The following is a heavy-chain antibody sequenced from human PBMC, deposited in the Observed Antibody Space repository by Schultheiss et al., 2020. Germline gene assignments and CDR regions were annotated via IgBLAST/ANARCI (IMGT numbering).Heavy chain of an antibody. V-gene: IGHV3-30-3*01. CDR1: GFTFSSYA. CDR2: ISYDGSNK. CDR3: ARGHIAAAGTEEYYYYGMDV. Sequence: GGSLRLSCAASGFTFSSYAMHWVRQAPGKGLEWVAVISYDGSNKYYADSVKGRFTISRDNSKNTLYLQTNSLRAEDTAVYYCARGHIAAAGTEEYYYYGMDVWGQGTTVTVSS. D-gene: IGHD6-13*01. J-gene: IGHJ6*02.